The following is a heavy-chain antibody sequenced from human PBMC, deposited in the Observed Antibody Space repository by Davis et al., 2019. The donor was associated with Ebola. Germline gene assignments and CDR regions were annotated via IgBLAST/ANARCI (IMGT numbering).Heavy chain of an antibody. Sequence: GESLKISCAASGFTVRSKYMSWVRQAPGKGLEWVSIIYSDGNTYYADSVKGRFTISRDDSKKTLYLQMNSLRDEDTAVYFCAKYFCASPTCRGNYDYWGQGALVTVSS. V-gene: IGHV3-53*01. CDR3: AKYFCASPTCRGNYDY. D-gene: IGHD3-3*01. CDR1: GFTVRSKY. J-gene: IGHJ4*02. CDR2: IYSDGNT.